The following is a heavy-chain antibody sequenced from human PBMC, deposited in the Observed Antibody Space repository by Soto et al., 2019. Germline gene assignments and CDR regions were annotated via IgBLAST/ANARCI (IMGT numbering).Heavy chain of an antibody. V-gene: IGHV3-53*01. J-gene: IGHJ6*02. CDR2: IYSGGST. CDR3: ARDPMGYSSTYYYYYGTDV. CDR1: GFTVSSNY. D-gene: IGHD6-13*01. Sequence: GGSLRLSCAASGFTVSSNYMSWVRQARGNGLEWVSVIYSGGSTYYADSVKGRFTISRDNSKNTLYLQMNSLRAEDTAVYYCARDPMGYSSTYYYYYGTDVWGQATTVTVSS.